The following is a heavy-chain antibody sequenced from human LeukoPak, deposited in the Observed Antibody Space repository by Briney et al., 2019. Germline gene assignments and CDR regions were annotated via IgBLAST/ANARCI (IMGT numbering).Heavy chain of an antibody. CDR2: IKQDGSEK. CDR3: ARAGGDTAMGELDY. CDR1: GFTFSSYW. J-gene: IGHJ4*02. V-gene: IGHV3-7*01. D-gene: IGHD5-18*01. Sequence: GGSLRLSCAASGFTFSSYWMSWVRQAPGKGLEWVANIKQDGSEKYYVDSVKGRFTISRDNAKNSLYLQMNSLRAEDTAVYYCARAGGDTAMGELDYWGQGTLVTVSS.